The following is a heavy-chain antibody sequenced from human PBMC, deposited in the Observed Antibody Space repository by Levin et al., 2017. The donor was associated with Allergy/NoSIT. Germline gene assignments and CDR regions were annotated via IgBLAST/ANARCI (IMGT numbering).Heavy chain of an antibody. CDR1: GGSVSSGSYY. CDR3: VRELNTDTHFDY. V-gene: IGHV4-61*01. CDR2: IDYRGRT. Sequence: SETLSLTCTVSGGSVSSGSYYWTWIRQPPGKGLEWIGYIDYRGRTNYNPALKSRVTISVDTSNNQFSLKLSSVTAADTAVYYCVRELNTDTHFDYWGPGTLVTVSS. J-gene: IGHJ4*02. D-gene: IGHD4-11*01.